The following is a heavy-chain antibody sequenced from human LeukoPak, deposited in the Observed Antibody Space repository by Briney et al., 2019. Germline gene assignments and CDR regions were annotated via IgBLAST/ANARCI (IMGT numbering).Heavy chain of an antibody. J-gene: IGHJ3*02. CDR1: GFTFSSYA. Sequence: GGSLRLSCAASGFTFSSYAMSWVRQAQGKGLEWVSAISGSGGSTYYADSVKGRFTISRDNSKNTLYLQMNSLRAEDTAVYYCARTRTAYYYDSSGSDWAFDIWGQGTMVTVSS. CDR3: ARTRTAYYYDSSGSDWAFDI. D-gene: IGHD3-22*01. V-gene: IGHV3-23*01. CDR2: ISGSGGST.